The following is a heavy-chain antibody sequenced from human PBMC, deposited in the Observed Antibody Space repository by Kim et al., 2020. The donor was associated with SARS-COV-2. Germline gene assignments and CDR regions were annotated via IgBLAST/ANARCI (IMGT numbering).Heavy chain of an antibody. V-gene: IGHV3-66*04. J-gene: IGHJ2*01. Sequence: GRFTISRDNSKNTLYLQMNSLRAEDTAVYYCARQSPIVLMVYADYWYFDLWGRGTLVTVSS. CDR3: ARQSPIVLMVYADYWYFDL. D-gene: IGHD2-8*01.